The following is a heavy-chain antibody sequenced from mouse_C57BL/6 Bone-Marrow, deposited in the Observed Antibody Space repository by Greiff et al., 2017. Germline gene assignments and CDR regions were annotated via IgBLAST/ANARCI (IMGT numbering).Heavy chain of an antibody. V-gene: IGHV1-69*01. Sequence: VQLQQPGAELVMPGASVKLSCKASGYTFTSYWMHWVKQRPGQGLEWIGEIDPSDSYTNYNQKFQAKSTLTVDKSSSTAYMQLSSLTSEDSAVYYCAREEIYYYYGFAYWGQGTLVTVSA. CDR3: AREEIYYYYGFAY. CDR1: GYTFTSYW. D-gene: IGHD2-4*01. J-gene: IGHJ3*01. CDR2: IDPSDSYT.